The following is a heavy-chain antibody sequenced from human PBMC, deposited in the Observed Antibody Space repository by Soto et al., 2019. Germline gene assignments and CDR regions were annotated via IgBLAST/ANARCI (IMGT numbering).Heavy chain of an antibody. D-gene: IGHD6-6*01. J-gene: IGHJ4*02. CDR3: ASPVVAARSLGPYYFDY. CDR2: ISYDGSNK. Sequence: PGGSLRLSCAASGFTFSSYAMHWVRQAPGKGLEWVAVISYDGSNKYYADSVKGRFTISRDNSKNTLYLQMNSLRAEDTAVYYCASPVVAARSLGPYYFDYWGQGTLVTVSS. V-gene: IGHV3-30-3*01. CDR1: GFTFSSYA.